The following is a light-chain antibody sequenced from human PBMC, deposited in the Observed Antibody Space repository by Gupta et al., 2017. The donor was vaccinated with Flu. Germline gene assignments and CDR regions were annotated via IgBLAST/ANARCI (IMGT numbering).Light chain of an antibody. Sequence: QSALPQPASVSWSPGQSITISCTGTSSDVGGYNYVSWYQQHPGKAPKLMIYEVSNRPSGVSNRVSGSKSGNTASLTISGLQAEDEADYYCSSYTSSSTVVFGGGTKLTVL. CDR3: SSYTSSSTVV. J-gene: IGLJ2*01. CDR1: SSDVGGYNY. CDR2: EVS. V-gene: IGLV2-14*01.